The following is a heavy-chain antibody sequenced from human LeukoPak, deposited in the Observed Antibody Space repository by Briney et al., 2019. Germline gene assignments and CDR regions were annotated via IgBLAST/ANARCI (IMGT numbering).Heavy chain of an antibody. D-gene: IGHD3-10*01. CDR3: ARERPITMVRGAITSNYYYYMDV. CDR2: ISAYNGYT. J-gene: IGHJ6*03. Sequence: ATVKVSCKASGYTFTSYGISWVRQAPGQGLEGMGGISAYNGYTNYAQKLQGRVTMTTDTSTSTAYMELRSLRSDDTAVYYCARERPITMVRGAITSNYYYYMDVWGKGTTVTISS. CDR1: GYTFTSYG. V-gene: IGHV1-18*01.